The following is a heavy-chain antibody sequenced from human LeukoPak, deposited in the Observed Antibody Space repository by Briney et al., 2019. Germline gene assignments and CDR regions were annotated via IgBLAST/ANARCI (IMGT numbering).Heavy chain of an antibody. V-gene: IGHV3-21*01. J-gene: IGHJ4*02. Sequence: GGSVRLSCAASGFTFSSYSMNWVRQAPGKGLEWVSSISSSSSYIYYADSVKGRFTISRDNAKNSLYLQMNSLRAEDTAVYYCAREIGYGDYVNYFDYWGQGTLVTVSS. D-gene: IGHD4-17*01. CDR1: GFTFSSYS. CDR3: AREIGYGDYVNYFDY. CDR2: ISSSSSYI.